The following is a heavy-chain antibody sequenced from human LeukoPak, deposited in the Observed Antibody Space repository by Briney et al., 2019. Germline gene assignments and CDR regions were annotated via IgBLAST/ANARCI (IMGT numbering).Heavy chain of an antibody. CDR3: ARDRFYCTNGVCYWDWFDP. CDR1: GGSISGGSYY. CDR2: IYASGST. D-gene: IGHD2-8*01. J-gene: IGHJ5*02. Sequence: SQTLSLTCTVSGGSISGGSYYWSWIRQPAGKGLERIGRIYASGSTNYNPSLKSRVTISVDTSKNQFSLKLSSVTAADTAVYYCARDRFYCTNGVCYWDWFDPWGQGTLVTASS. V-gene: IGHV4-61*02.